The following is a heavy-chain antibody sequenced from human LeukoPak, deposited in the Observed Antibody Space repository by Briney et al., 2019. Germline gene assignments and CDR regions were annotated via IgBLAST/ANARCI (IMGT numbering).Heavy chain of an antibody. CDR2: ISSSSSYI. V-gene: IGHV3-21*01. Sequence: PGGSLRLSCAASGFTFSSYSMNWVRQAPGKGLEWVSSISSSSSYIYYADSVKGRFTISRDNAKNSLYLQMNSLRAEDTAVYYCARRYCSGGSCYSDAFDVWGQGTMVTVSS. CDR1: GFTFSSYS. J-gene: IGHJ3*01. D-gene: IGHD2-15*01. CDR3: ARRYCSGGSCYSDAFDV.